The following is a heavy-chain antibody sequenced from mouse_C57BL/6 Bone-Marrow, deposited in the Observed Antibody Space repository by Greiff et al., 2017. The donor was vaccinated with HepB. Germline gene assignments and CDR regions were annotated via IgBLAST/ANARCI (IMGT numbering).Heavy chain of an antibody. CDR1: GYTFTSYG. Sequence: QVQLQQSGAELARPGASVKLSCKASGYTFTSYGISWVKQRTGQGLEWIGDIYPRSGNTYYNEKFKGKATLTADKSSSTAYMELRSLTSEDSAVYFCARGGIYYGSSWFAYWGQGTLVTVSA. V-gene: IGHV1-81*01. J-gene: IGHJ3*01. CDR3: ARGGIYYGSSWFAY. D-gene: IGHD1-1*01. CDR2: IYPRSGNT.